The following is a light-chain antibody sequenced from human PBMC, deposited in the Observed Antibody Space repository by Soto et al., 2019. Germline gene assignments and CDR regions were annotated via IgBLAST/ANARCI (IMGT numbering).Light chain of an antibody. CDR3: QQCDGTSWT. CDR1: QSVSGNN. Sequence: VMTQSPATLSVSPGERATLSCRASQSVSGNNLAWYRQKPGRPPRLLIYGESSRARGVPDRFSGRGSGTNFTLTINRLEPEDFAVYYCQQCDGTSWTFGQGTKVDIK. CDR2: GES. J-gene: IGKJ1*01. V-gene: IGKV3-20*01.